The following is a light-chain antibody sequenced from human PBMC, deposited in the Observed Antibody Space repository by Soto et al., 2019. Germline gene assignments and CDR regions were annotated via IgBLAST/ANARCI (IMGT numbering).Light chain of an antibody. V-gene: IGKV1-39*01. Sequence: HMTQSPSSLSASVGDRITVTCRASQRITTYVNWYQLKPGEAPKLLISTSGTLQRGVPSRFSGSGSGTDFTLTISGRQPADFATDFCQQTYSTPYTFGQGTRLEIK. CDR1: QRITTY. CDR3: QQTYSTPYT. J-gene: IGKJ2*01. CDR2: TSG.